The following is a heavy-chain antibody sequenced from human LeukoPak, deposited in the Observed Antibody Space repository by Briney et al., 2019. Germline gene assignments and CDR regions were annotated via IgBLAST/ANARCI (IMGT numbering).Heavy chain of an antibody. D-gene: IGHD5-18*01. CDR2: IYYSGST. J-gene: IGHJ4*02. Sequence: SETLSLTCTVSGGSISSYYWSWIRQPPGKGREWIGYIYYSGSTNYNPSLKSRVTISVDTSKNQFSLKLSSVTAADTAVYYCARGGYSYGYTPDYWGQGTLVTVSS. CDR1: GGSISSYY. V-gene: IGHV4-59*01. CDR3: ARGGYSYGYTPDY.